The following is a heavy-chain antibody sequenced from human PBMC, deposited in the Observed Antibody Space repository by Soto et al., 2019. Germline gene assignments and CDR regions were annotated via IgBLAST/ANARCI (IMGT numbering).Heavy chain of an antibody. CDR2: IYYSGSP. Sequence: QLQLQESGPGLVRPSETLSLTCTVSGGSISSLTYNWGWIRQPPGKGLEWIGNIYYSGSPYYNPSLKSPVTISVDTSKNQFSLRLRSVTAADTAIYYCARHTVTTVTTFDSWGQGTLVTVSS. D-gene: IGHD4-17*01. CDR3: ARHTVTTVTTFDS. CDR1: GGSISSLTYN. V-gene: IGHV4-39*01. J-gene: IGHJ4*02.